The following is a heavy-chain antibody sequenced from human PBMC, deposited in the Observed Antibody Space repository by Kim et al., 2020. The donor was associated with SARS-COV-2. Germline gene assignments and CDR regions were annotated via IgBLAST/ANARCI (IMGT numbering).Heavy chain of an antibody. CDR3: ARGLDVYYYYYMDV. J-gene: IGHJ6*03. V-gene: IGHV4-34*01. Sequence: TPSLKRRVTTSVDTSTNQFSLKLSSVTAADTAVYYCARGLDVYYYYYMDVWGKGTTVTVSS. D-gene: IGHD2-2*03.